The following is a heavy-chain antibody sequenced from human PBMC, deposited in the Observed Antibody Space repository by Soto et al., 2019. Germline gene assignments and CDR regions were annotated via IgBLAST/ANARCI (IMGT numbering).Heavy chain of an antibody. D-gene: IGHD6-19*01. J-gene: IGHJ6*02. Sequence: EVQLVESGGGLVQPGGSLRLSCAAFGFTFSAYDMHWVRQGPGEGLEWVSVIGTAGDTYYAGSVKGRFTISRENAKNSLYLQMNSLTAGDTAVYYCARASDRYHSAWAYGMDVWGQGTTVTVSS. V-gene: IGHV3-13*01. CDR2: IGTAGDT. CDR3: ARASDRYHSAWAYGMDV. CDR1: GFTFSAYD.